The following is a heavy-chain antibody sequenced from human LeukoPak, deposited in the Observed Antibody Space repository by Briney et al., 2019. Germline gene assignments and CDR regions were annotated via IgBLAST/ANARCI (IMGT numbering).Heavy chain of an antibody. V-gene: IGHV3-21*01. Sequence: GGSLRLSCAASGFTFSDYSMNWVRQAPGKGLEWVSSVDISGSYIYSADSVKDRLSISRANAKNSLYLQMNSLRAEDTAVYYCLRGDRRDYWGQGTLVTVSS. CDR2: VDISGSYI. CDR3: LRGDRRDY. J-gene: IGHJ4*02. CDR1: GFTFSDYS.